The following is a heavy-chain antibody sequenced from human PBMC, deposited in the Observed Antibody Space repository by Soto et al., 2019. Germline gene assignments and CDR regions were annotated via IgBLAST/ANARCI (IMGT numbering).Heavy chain of an antibody. Sequence: VGSLRHSCAASGFTFSSYTMSCVRQAPGKGLEWVSVISGSGGSPYYADSVQGRFTISRDNPKNTLYLQMNSLRAEDTAIYYCAKARCSSTTCYVPDYWGQGTLVTVSS. D-gene: IGHD2-2*01. CDR3: AKARCSSTTCYVPDY. V-gene: IGHV3-23*01. J-gene: IGHJ4*02. CDR1: GFTFSSYT. CDR2: ISGSGGSP.